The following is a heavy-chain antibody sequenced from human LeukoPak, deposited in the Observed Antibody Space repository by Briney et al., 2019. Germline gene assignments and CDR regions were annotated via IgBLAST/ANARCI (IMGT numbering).Heavy chain of an antibody. D-gene: IGHD1-1*01. Sequence: ATVRVSCKASGYTFTGSYMHWVRQAPGQGFEWIGWISPASGATKYAQNFQGRVTLTTDTSITTAYMELSSLTSDDTASYYCLNEHGGWGQGTPVTVSS. CDR1: GYTFTGSY. CDR3: LNEHGG. V-gene: IGHV1-2*02. CDR2: ISPASGAT. J-gene: IGHJ4*02.